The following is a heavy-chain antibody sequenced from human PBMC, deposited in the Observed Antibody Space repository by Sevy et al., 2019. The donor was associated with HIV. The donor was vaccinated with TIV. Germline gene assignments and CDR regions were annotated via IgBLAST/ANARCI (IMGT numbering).Heavy chain of an antibody. CDR1: GFTFSSYA. CDR3: AKDERDFWGGPNTGGYFDY. D-gene: IGHD3-3*01. Sequence: GGSLRLSCAASGFTFSSYAMSWVRQAPGKGLEWVSAISGSGGSTYYADSVKGRFTISRDNSKNTLYLQMNSLRAEDTAVYYCAKDERDFWGGPNTGGYFDYWGQGTLVTVSS. V-gene: IGHV3-23*01. CDR2: ISGSGGST. J-gene: IGHJ4*02.